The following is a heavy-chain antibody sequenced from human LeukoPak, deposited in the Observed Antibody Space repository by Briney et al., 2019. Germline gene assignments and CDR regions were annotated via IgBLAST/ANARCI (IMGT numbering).Heavy chain of an antibody. J-gene: IGHJ4*02. CDR2: IGSGSSTI. V-gene: IGHV3-48*02. Sequence: GGSLRLSCAASGFTFSSYSMNWVRQAPGKGLEWISYIGSGSSTISYADSVKGRFSISRDNANNSLYLQMNSLRDEDTAVYYCASHSGYDYWGQGTLVTVSS. CDR1: GFTFSSYS. D-gene: IGHD5-12*01. CDR3: ASHSGYDY.